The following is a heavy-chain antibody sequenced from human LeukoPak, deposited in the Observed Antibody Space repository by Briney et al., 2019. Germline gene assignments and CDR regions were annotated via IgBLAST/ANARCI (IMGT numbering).Heavy chain of an antibody. CDR3: TTSLGVVIYYFDY. Sequence: GGSLRLSCAASGFTFSNAWMSWVRQAPGKGLEWVGRIKSKTDGGTTDYAAPVKGRFTISRDDSKNTLYLQMNSLKTEDTAVYYCTTSLGVVIYYFDYWGQGTLVTVSS. D-gene: IGHD3-3*01. V-gene: IGHV3-15*01. J-gene: IGHJ4*02. CDR2: IKSKTDGGTT. CDR1: GFTFSNAW.